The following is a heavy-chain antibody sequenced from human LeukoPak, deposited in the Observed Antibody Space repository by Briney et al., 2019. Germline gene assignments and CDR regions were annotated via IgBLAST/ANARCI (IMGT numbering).Heavy chain of an antibody. J-gene: IGHJ4*02. CDR2: IKQDGSEK. V-gene: IGHV3-7*01. D-gene: IGHD2-15*01. Sequence: GGSLRLSCAASGFTFSSYWMSWVRQAPGKGLEWVANIKQDGSEKYYVDSVKGRFTISRDKAKKSLYLQMNSLRAEDTAVYYCARDRRLVVAATQGDYWGQGTLVTVSS. CDR3: ARDRRLVVAATQGDY. CDR1: GFTFSSYW.